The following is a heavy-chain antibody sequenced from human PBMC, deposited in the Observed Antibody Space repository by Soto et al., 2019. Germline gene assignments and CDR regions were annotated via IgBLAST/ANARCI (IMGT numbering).Heavy chain of an antibody. CDR2: IIPIFGTA. D-gene: IGHD6-13*01. J-gene: IGHJ5*02. CDR1: GGTFSSYA. V-gene: IGHV1-69*12. CDR3: AILKAAAAPHNWLDP. Sequence: QVQLVQSGAEVKKPGSSVKVSCKASGGTFSSYAISWVRQAPGQGLEWMGGIIPIFGTANYAQKFQGRVTITADASTSTVYMELSSLRSEDTAAYYCAILKAAAAPHNWLDPWGQGTLVTVSS.